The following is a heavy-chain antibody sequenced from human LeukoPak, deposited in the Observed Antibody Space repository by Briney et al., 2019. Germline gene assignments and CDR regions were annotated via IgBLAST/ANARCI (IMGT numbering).Heavy chain of an antibody. V-gene: IGHV3-74*01. Sequence: PGGSLRLSCGASGFTFSNYWMHWVRQAPVKGLVWVSRINSDGSSTSYADSVKGRFTISRDNAKNTLHLQMKSLTVEDTALYYCAKGRSYTIDYWGQGILVSVSS. CDR1: GFTFSNYW. CDR2: INSDGSST. CDR3: AKGRSYTIDY. J-gene: IGHJ4*02. D-gene: IGHD3-10*01.